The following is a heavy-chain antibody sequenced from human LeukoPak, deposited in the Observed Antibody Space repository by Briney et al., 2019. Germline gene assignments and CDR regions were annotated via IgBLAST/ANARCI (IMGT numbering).Heavy chain of an antibody. Sequence: SQTLSLTCTVSGGSLSSYHWSWIRQPPGKGLEWIGYIYYSGSTIYNPSLMSRVTLSVDTSNNQFSLRLSSVTAADTAVYYCARHHHDSSGPDYWGQGTLVTVSS. V-gene: IGHV4-59*08. CDR2: IYYSGST. CDR1: GGSLSSYH. J-gene: IGHJ4*02. D-gene: IGHD3-22*01. CDR3: ARHHHDSSGPDY.